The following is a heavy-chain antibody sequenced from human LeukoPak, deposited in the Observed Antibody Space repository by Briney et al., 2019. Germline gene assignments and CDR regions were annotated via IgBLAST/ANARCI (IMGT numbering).Heavy chain of an antibody. V-gene: IGHV4-39*01. D-gene: IGHD5-18*01. CDR3: ARNRRGYSYGTLYYFDY. Sequence: TSETLSLTCTVSGGSISSSDYYWGWIRQPPGKGLEWIANIYYSGTTYYNPSLKSRVTISVDTSKNQFSLKLNSVTAADTAVYFCARNRRGYSYGTLYYFDYWGQGTLVTVSS. J-gene: IGHJ4*02. CDR2: IYYSGTT. CDR1: GGSISSSDYY.